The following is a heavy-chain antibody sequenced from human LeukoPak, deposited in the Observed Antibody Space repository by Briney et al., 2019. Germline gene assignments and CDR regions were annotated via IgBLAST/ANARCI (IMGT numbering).Heavy chain of an antibody. CDR2: IWYDGSNK. CDR1: GFTFSYYG. D-gene: IGHD2-2*01. J-gene: IGHJ4*02. Sequence: GGSLRLSCAASGFTFSYYGMHWVRQAPGKGLEWVAVIWYDGSNKYYADSVKGRFTISRDNSKNTLYLQMNSLRAEDTAVYYCARLDSTTNGYCSSTSRYDYWGQGTLVTVSS. V-gene: IGHV3-33*01. CDR3: ARLDSTTNGYCSSTSRYDY.